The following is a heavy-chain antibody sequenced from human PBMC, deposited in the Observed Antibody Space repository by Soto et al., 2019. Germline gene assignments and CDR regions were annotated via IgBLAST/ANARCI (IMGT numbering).Heavy chain of an antibody. CDR1: GGSISSYY. V-gene: IGHV4-59*01. CDR2: IYYSGST. Sequence: QVQLQESGPGLVKPSETLSLTCTVSGGSISSYYWSWIRQPPGKGLEWIGYIYYSGSTNYNPSLTSGVTISVDTSKNQFSLKLSSVTAADTAVYYCAREGPAAAGTGWFDPWGQGTLVTVSS. CDR3: AREGPAAAGTGWFDP. J-gene: IGHJ5*02. D-gene: IGHD6-13*01.